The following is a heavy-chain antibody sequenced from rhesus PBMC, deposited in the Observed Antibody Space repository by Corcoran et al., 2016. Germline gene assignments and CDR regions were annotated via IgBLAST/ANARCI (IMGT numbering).Heavy chain of an antibody. V-gene: IGHV4-122*02. CDR3: ARALYSGSWGTYYFVY. D-gene: IGHD6-25*01. J-gene: IGHJ4*01. CDR2: ISYSGST. CDR1: GYSISSGYG. Sequence: QLQLQESGPGLVKPSETLSLTCAVSGYSISSGYGWSWIRQPPGKGLEWIGYISYSGSTSYNPSLKSRVTISRDTSKNQFSLKLSSVTAADTAVYYCARALYSGSWGTYYFVYWGQGVLVTVSS.